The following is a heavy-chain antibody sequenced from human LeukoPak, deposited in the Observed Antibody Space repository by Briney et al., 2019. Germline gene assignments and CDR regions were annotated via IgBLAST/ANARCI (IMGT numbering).Heavy chain of an antibody. D-gene: IGHD3-10*01. CDR1: GFTFRNCA. Sequence: TGGSLRLSCAASGFTFRNCAMSWVRQAPGKGLEWVSGISGTGYNTYYADSVKGRFTISRDNSKNTLYLQMNSLGAEDTAVYYCAKHVSGSLFYVDYWGQRTLVTVSS. J-gene: IGHJ4*02. CDR2: ISGTGYNT. CDR3: AKHVSGSLFYVDY. V-gene: IGHV3-23*01.